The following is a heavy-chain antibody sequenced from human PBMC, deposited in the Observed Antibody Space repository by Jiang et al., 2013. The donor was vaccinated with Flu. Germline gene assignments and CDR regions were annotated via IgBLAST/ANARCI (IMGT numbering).Heavy chain of an antibody. Sequence: SWIRQPPRKGLEWIGYIYYSGSTNYNPSLKSRVTISVDTSKNQFSLKLSSVTAADTAVYYCARGVGATFFHWGQGTLVTVSS. CDR2: IYYSGST. V-gene: IGHV4-59*01. D-gene: IGHD1-26*01. J-gene: IGHJ4*02. CDR3: ARGVGATFFH.